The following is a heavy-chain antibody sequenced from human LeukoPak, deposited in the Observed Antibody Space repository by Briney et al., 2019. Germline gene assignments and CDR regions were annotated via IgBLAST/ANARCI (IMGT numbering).Heavy chain of an antibody. V-gene: IGHV1-18*01. Sequence: ASVKVSFKASGYTFSNYGFVWVRQAPGHGLEWMGYISAYNGKTQYADNLQGRVTLTTDTSTNTAYMELRSLRSDDTAVYYCSSTYSIVPSWGQGTLVTVSS. J-gene: IGHJ5*02. CDR1: GYTFSNYG. CDR3: SSTYSIVPS. D-gene: IGHD2/OR15-2a*01. CDR2: ISAYNGKT.